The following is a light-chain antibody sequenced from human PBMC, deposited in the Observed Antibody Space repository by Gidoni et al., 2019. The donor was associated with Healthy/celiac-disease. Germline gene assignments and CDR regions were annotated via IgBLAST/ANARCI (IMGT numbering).Light chain of an antibody. CDR3: QQSYNTPLT. Sequence: DIQMTQSPSSLTASVGDRVTITCRASQSITTYLNWYQQKRGKAPKVLIYAAASLQSGVPSRLSGSGSGTDFTLTISSLQPEDFATYYCQQSYNTPLTFGGGTKVEIK. J-gene: IGKJ4*02. CDR1: QSITTY. V-gene: IGKV1-39*01. CDR2: AAA.